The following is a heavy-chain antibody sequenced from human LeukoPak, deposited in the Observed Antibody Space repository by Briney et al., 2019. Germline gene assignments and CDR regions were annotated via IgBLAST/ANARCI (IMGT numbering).Heavy chain of an antibody. CDR1: GYTFTSYG. CDR2: ISAYNGNT. D-gene: IGHD2-2*02. Sequence: ASVKVSCKASGYTFTSYGISWVRQAPGQGLEWMGWISAYNGNTNYAQKLQGRVAMTTDTSTSTAYMELRSLRSDDTAVYYCAAIVVVPAAIESDYYYYGMDVWGQGTTVTVSS. J-gene: IGHJ6*02. CDR3: AAIVVVPAAIESDYYYYGMDV. V-gene: IGHV1-18*01.